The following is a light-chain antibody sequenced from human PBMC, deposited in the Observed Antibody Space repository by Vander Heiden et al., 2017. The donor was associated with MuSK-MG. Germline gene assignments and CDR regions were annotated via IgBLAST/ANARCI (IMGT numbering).Light chain of an antibody. CDR1: KLVVKY. J-gene: IGLJ2*01. CDR2: PDS. Sequence: SYELTQPPSVSVSPRQTASITCPGNKLVVKYACWYQQKPGQSPVLVSYPDSKRPSGIPERFSGSNSGNTATLTISGTQAVDDAYYYCQAWDSSTGVFGGGTKLTVL. CDR3: QAWDSSTGV. V-gene: IGLV3-1*01.